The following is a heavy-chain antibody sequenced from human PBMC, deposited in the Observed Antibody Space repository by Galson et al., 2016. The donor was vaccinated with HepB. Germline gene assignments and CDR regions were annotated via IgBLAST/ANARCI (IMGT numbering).Heavy chain of an antibody. D-gene: IGHD3-10*01. CDR1: GFTFDDYT. J-gene: IGHJ6*02. V-gene: IGHV3-43*01. CDR3: GKDWGYLWESSGKGMDV. Sequence: SLRLSCAASGFTFDDYTMQWVRQAPGKGLEWVSLISWDGLKTYYADSVKGRFTISRDNRKNSQYLQMDNLRNEETALYYCGKDWGYLWESSGKGMDVWGQGSTVTVSS. CDR2: ISWDGLKT.